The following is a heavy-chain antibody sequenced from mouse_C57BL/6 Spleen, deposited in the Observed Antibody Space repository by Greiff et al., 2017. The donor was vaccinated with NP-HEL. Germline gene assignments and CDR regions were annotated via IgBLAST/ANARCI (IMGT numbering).Heavy chain of an antibody. V-gene: IGHV1-76*01. CDR1: GYTFTDYY. D-gene: IGHD1-1*01. CDR3: VRWDLLRRQDYYAMDY. J-gene: IGHJ4*01. Sequence: VQLQQSGAELVRPGASVKLSCKASGYTFTDYYINWVKQRPGQGLEWIARIYPGSGNTYYNEKFKGKATLTAEKSSSTAYMQLCSLTSEDSSVYFCVRWDLLRRQDYYAMDYWGQGTSVTVSS. CDR2: IYPGSGNT.